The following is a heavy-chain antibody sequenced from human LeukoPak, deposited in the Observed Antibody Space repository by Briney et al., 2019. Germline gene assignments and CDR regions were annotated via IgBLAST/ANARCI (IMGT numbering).Heavy chain of an antibody. CDR2: INPNTGGT. V-gene: IGHV1-2*02. J-gene: IGHJ4*02. Sequence: ASVKVSCKASGYTFIAYYVQWVRQAPGQGLEWMGWINPNTGGTKTAQKFQGRINMTRETSITTAYMELGRLTSDDKAVYYCARRYCSGGSCYPDYWGQGTPVTVSS. CDR1: GYTFIAYY. CDR3: ARRYCSGGSCYPDY. D-gene: IGHD2-15*01.